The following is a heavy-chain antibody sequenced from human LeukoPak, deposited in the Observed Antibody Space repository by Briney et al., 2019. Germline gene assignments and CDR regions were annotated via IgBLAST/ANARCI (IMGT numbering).Heavy chain of an antibody. Sequence: ASAKVSCKASGYTFTGYYMHWVRQAPGQGLEWMGWINPNSGGTNYAQKFQGRVTMTRDTSISTAYMELSRLRSDDTAVYYCARERRGYGYNWFDPWGQGTQVTVSS. CDR2: INPNSGGT. V-gene: IGHV1-2*02. D-gene: IGHD5-12*01. CDR1: GYTFTGYY. CDR3: ARERRGYGYNWFDP. J-gene: IGHJ5*02.